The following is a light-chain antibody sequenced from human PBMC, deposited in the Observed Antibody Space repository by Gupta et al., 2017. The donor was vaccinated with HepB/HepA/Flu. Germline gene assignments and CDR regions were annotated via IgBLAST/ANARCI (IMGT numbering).Light chain of an antibody. CDR3: ATWDDSMKSLV. V-gene: IGLV1-44*01. CDR2: RSD. CDR1: SSNVGTNS. Sequence: QSVLTQPPSASGTPGQRVTISCSGSSSNVGTNSVTWYQQLPGTAPKLLIYRSDLRPSGVPDRFSGSKSATSASLAISGLQSEEDADYYCATWDDSMKSLVFGGGTRLTVL. J-gene: IGLJ3*02.